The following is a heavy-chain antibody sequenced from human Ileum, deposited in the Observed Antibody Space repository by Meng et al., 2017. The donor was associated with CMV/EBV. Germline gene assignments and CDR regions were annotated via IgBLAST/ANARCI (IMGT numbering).Heavy chain of an antibody. CDR3: AKDQEYQLNWFDL. J-gene: IGHJ5*02. D-gene: IGHD2-2*01. CDR1: GGSISGSDW. CDR2: ITHRGTA. V-gene: IGHV4-4*02. Sequence: SETLSLTCAVSGGSISGSDWWSWVRQSPTKGLEWIGEITHRGTASYNPSLKGRVTMSVDKSKNQFSLKLISVTASDTAIYYCAKDQEYQLNWFDLWGQGTLVTVSS.